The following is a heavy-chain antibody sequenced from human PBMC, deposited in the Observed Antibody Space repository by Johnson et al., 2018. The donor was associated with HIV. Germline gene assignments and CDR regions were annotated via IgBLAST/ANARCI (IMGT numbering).Heavy chain of an antibody. J-gene: IGHJ3*02. Sequence: QVQLVESGGGVVQPGGSLRLSCAASGFTFSSYGMHWVRQAPGKGLAWVAFIRYAGSNNYYADSVQGRFTISRDNSKNTLYLQMNSLRAEDTAVYYCAKAFPYFTGGSCYPHRSPHDAFDIWGQGTMVTVSS. V-gene: IGHV3-30*02. D-gene: IGHD2-15*01. CDR3: AKAFPYFTGGSCYPHRSPHDAFDI. CDR1: GFTFSSYG. CDR2: IRYAGSNN.